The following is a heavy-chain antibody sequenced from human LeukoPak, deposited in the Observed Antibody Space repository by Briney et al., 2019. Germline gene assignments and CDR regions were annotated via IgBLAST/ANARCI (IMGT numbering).Heavy chain of an antibody. J-gene: IGHJ4*02. D-gene: IGHD3-22*01. Sequence: VSVTVSCKPCGYTFGRYEMKWVRKATGQELKWMGWMNPGSGNTGYAQRFQGRVTMTRDTSISTAYMELSGLRSEDTAVYYCARLSETAAYYYTSGYYYLRYWGQGTLVTVDS. CDR3: ARLSETAAYYYTSGYYYLRY. V-gene: IGHV1-8*01. CDR1: GYTFGRYE. CDR2: MNPGSGNT.